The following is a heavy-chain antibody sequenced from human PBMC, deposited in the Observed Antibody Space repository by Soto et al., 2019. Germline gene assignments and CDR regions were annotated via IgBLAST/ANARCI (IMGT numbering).Heavy chain of an antibody. CDR1: GGSISSYY. CDR2: IYTSGST. V-gene: IGHV4-4*07. CDR3: ARGEGYSSSWYPDYYYYGMDV. J-gene: IGHJ6*02. Sequence: NPSETLSLTCTVSGGSISSYYWSWIRQPAGKGLEWIGRIYTSGSTNYNPSLKSRVTMSVDTSKNQFSLKLSSVTAADTAVYYCARGEGYSSSWYPDYYYYGMDVWGQGTTVTVSS. D-gene: IGHD6-13*01.